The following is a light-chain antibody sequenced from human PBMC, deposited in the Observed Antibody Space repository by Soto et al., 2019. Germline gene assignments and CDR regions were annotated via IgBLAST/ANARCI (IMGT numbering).Light chain of an antibody. Sequence: EIVMTQSPATLSESPGERATLSCRASQSVSSNLAWYQQKRGHAPRLLIYGTSTRATGIPARFSGSGSGTEFTLTISSLQSEDFAVYYCQQYNKWPLTFGGGTKVEIK. CDR1: QSVSSN. CDR3: QQYNKWPLT. V-gene: IGKV3-15*01. J-gene: IGKJ4*01. CDR2: GTS.